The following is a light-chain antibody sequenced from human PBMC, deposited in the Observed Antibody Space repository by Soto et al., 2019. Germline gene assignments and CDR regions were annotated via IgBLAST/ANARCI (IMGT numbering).Light chain of an antibody. CDR3: QQYGSSRT. V-gene: IGKV3-20*01. CDR1: QSVRSSY. CDR2: GAS. J-gene: IGKJ1*01. Sequence: EIVLTQSPGTLSLSPGERATLSCRASQSVRSSYLAWYQQKPGQAPRLLIYGASSRATGIPDRXSGSXSGXXXXXXXXXLEPEDFAVYYCQQYGSSRTFGHGTKVEIK.